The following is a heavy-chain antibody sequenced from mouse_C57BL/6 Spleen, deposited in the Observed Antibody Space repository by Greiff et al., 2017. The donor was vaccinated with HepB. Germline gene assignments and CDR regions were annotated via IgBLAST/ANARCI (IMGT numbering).Heavy chain of an antibody. CDR1: GYTFTSYW. J-gene: IGHJ4*01. CDR3: ARGGLRRPMAMDY. Sequence: QVQLQQPGAELVKPGASVKMSCKASGYTFTSYWITWVKQRPGQGLEWIGDIYPGSGSTNYNEKFKSKATLTVDTSSSTAYMQLSSLTSEDSAVYYCARGGLRRPMAMDYWGQGTSVTVSS. V-gene: IGHV1-55*01. D-gene: IGHD2-4*01. CDR2: IYPGSGST.